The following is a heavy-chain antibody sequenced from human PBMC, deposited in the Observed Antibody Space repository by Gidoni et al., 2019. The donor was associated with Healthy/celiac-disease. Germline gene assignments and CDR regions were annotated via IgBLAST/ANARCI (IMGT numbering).Heavy chain of an antibody. Sequence: QVQLVESGGGVVQPGGSLRLSCAASGFTFSSYGMHWVRQAPGKGLEWVAFIRYDGSNKYYADSVKGRFTISRDNSKNTLYLQMNSLRAEDTAVYYCAKDRRGPKAAAGGDFDYWGQGTLVTVSS. CDR2: IRYDGSNK. CDR3: AKDRRGPKAAAGGDFDY. J-gene: IGHJ4*02. D-gene: IGHD6-13*01. V-gene: IGHV3-30*02. CDR1: GFTFSSYG.